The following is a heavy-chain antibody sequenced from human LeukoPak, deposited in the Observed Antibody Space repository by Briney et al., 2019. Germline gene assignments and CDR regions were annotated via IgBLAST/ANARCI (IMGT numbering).Heavy chain of an antibody. CDR2: INHSGST. D-gene: IGHD3-3*01. CDR3: ARGQPDTIFGVVIIRHYYYYMDV. CDR1: GVSFSGYY. J-gene: IGHJ6*03. Sequence: PSETLSLTCAVYGVSFSGYYWSWIRQPPGKGLEWVGDINHSGSTTYNPSLKSRVTISVDTSQNQFSLKLSSVTAADTAVYYCARGQPDTIFGVVIIRHYYYYMDVWGKGTTVTVSS. V-gene: IGHV4-34*01.